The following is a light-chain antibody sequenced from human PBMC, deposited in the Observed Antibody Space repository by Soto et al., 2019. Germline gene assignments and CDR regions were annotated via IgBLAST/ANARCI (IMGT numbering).Light chain of an antibody. CDR1: QSVSSN. V-gene: IGKV3-15*01. J-gene: IGKJ1*01. CDR3: QQYNNWPQR. Sequence: EIVMTQSPATLSVSPGERATLSCRASQSVSSNLAWYQQKPGQAPRLLIYGASTRATGIPARFSGSGSGTEFTLTISSLQSEDFAVYYCQQYNNWPQRFAQGTKADIK. CDR2: GAS.